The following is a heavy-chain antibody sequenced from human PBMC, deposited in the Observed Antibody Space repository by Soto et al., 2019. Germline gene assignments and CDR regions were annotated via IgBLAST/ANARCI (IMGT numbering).Heavy chain of an antibody. CDR1: GYIFTGYH. V-gene: IGHV1-2*02. CDR3: ARDARGTRGFDEMDI. J-gene: IGHJ6*02. CDR2: INPNGGDT. Sequence: GASVKVSCEASGYIFTGYHIHWVRQAPGRGLEWMGWINPNGGDTEYAQNFQGRVTMTRDTSFNLVYMEMSGLMSDDTAVYYCARDARGTRGFDEMDIWGQGTTVTV. D-gene: IGHD3-9*01.